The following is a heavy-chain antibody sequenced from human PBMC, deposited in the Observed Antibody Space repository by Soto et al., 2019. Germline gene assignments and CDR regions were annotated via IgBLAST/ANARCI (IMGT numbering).Heavy chain of an antibody. CDR2: ISWSSGSF. Sequence: EVQLVESGGGLVQPGRSLRLSCAASGFTFGDYAMHWVRQVPGKGREWVSGISWSSGSFGYADSVKGRFTIARDNAKKSLFLQMNSLRPDDTAVYYCAKGLVKRERITMIVGVTPPDYWGQGTLVTVSS. J-gene: IGHJ4*02. CDR3: AKGLVKRERITMIVGVTPPDY. CDR1: GFTFGDYA. D-gene: IGHD3-22*01. V-gene: IGHV3-9*01.